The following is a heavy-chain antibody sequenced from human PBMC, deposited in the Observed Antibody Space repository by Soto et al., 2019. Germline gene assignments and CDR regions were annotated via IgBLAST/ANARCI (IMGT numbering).Heavy chain of an antibody. Sequence: EVQLVESGGGLVKPGGSLRLSCAASGFSLSNAWMNWVRQAPGKGLEWVARIKTKTYDETTDYAAAVKVRFTISRDDSKDAVTLLMNSLNTEDTVVYYCTRDLYSQAGYYSGMDVWGQGITVTVSS. D-gene: IGHD1-26*01. CDR1: GFSLSNAW. V-gene: IGHV3-15*01. CDR2: IKTKTYDETT. CDR3: TRDLYSQAGYYSGMDV. J-gene: IGHJ6*01.